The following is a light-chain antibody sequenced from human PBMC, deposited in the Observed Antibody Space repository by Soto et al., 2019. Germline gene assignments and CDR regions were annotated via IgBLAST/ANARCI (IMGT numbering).Light chain of an antibody. CDR1: QSVSSY. Sequence: EIVLTQSPATLSLSPGERATLSCRASQSVSSYLAWYQQRPGQAPRLLIYDVSNGATGIPARFSGSGSGTNFTLTISRLEPEDFAVYYWQQSSDWPLTFGGGTKVEIK. J-gene: IGKJ4*01. CDR3: QQSSDWPLT. CDR2: DVS. V-gene: IGKV3-11*01.